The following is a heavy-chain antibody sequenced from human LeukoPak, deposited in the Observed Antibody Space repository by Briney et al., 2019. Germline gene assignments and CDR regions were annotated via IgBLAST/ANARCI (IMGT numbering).Heavy chain of an antibody. Sequence: PGGSLELSLAAPGLPFSSFSRNGVARAPGRGRGGVSYFGSSSSTIYYADSVKGRFTISRDNAKNSLYLQMNSLRAEDTAVYYCARGFRSGWCFPTPFDYWGQGTLVTVSS. CDR1: GLPFSSFS. CDR2: FGSSSSTI. V-gene: IGHV3-48*01. J-gene: IGHJ4*02. D-gene: IGHD6-19*01. CDR3: ARGFRSGWCFPTPFDY.